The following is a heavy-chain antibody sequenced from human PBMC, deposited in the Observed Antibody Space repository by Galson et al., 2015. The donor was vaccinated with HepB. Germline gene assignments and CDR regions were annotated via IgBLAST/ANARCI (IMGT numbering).Heavy chain of an antibody. J-gene: IGHJ4*02. V-gene: IGHV4-59*08. D-gene: IGHD4-23*01. CDR3: ARHGDYGGPGVDY. CDR1: GGSISSYY. Sequence: ETLSLTCTVSGGSISSYYWSWIRQPPGKGLEWIGYIYYSGSTNYNPSLKSRVTISVDTSKNQFSLKLSSVTAADTAVYYCARHGDYGGPGVDYWGQGTLVTVSS. CDR2: IYYSGST.